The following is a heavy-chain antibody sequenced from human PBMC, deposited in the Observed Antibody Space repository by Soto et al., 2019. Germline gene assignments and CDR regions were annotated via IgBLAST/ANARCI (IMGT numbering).Heavy chain of an antibody. D-gene: IGHD2-15*01. V-gene: IGHV4-59*01. CDR3: ARWTLGYCSGGSCYDGSFDP. J-gene: IGHJ5*02. Sequence: PSETLSLTCTVSGGSISSYYWSWIRQPPWKGLEWIGYIYYSGSTNYNPSLKSRVTISVDTSKNQFSLKLSSVTAADTAVYYCARWTLGYCSGGSCYDGSFDPWGQGTLVTVPQ. CDR1: GGSISSYY. CDR2: IYYSGST.